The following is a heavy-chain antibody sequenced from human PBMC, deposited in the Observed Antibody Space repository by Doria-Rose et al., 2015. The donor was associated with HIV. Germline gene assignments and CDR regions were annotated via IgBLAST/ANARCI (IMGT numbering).Heavy chain of an antibody. J-gene: IGHJ3*02. CDR1: GFTFSSYS. Sequence: KPGGSLRLSCAVSGFTFSSYSMNWVRQAPGKGLEWVSSISSSSSYIYYADSVKGRFTISRDNAKNSLYLQMKSLRAEDTAVYYCARGLMATVRGSDAFDIWGQGTKVTVSS. V-gene: IGHV3-21*01. D-gene: IGHD4-4*01. CDR2: ISSSSSYI. CDR3: ARGLMATVRGSDAFDI.